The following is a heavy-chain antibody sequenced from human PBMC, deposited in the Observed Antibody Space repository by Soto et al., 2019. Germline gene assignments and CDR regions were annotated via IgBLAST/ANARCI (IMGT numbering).Heavy chain of an antibody. CDR1: GFTFSSYA. V-gene: IGHV3-23*01. CDR3: AKGVYYDFWSGYPKRVYMDV. Sequence: GGSLRLSCAASGFTFSSYAMSWVRQAPGKGLEWVSAISGSGGSTYYADSVKGRFTISRDNSKNTLYLQMNSLRAEDTAVYYCAKGVYYDFWSGYPKRVYMDVWGKGTTVTVSS. J-gene: IGHJ6*03. CDR2: ISGSGGST. D-gene: IGHD3-3*01.